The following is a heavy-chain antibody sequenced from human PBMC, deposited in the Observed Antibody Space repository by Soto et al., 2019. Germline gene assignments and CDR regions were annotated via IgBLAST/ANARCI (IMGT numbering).Heavy chain of an antibody. Sequence: QVQLVQSGAEVKQPGASVKVSCKASGYTFTDYTMHLVRQAPGQRLEWMGWINAVNVNTKYSQKLQGSVTITRDTFASTAYMELSRLRSEDTAVYYCARDLGYCSSTSCYDYYYYYMDVWGKGTTVTVSS. V-gene: IGHV1-3*01. J-gene: IGHJ6*03. CDR2: INAVNVNT. CDR3: ARDLGYCSSTSCYDYYYYYMDV. CDR1: GYTFTDYT. D-gene: IGHD2-2*01.